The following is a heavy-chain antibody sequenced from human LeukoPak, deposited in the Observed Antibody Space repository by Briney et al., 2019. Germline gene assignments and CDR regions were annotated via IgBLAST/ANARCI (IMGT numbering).Heavy chain of an antibody. Sequence: SVKVSFKASGGTFTSYAISWVRQAPGQGLEWMGRIIPIFGIANYAQKFQGRVTITADKSTSTAYMELSSLRSGDTAVYYCARAAQQLVHIFDYWGQGTLVTVSS. CDR1: GGTFTSYA. J-gene: IGHJ4*02. CDR2: IIPIFGIA. V-gene: IGHV1-69*04. D-gene: IGHD6-13*01. CDR3: ARAAQQLVHIFDY.